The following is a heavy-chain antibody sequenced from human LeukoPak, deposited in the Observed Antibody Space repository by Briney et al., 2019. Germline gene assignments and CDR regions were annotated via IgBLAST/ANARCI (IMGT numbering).Heavy chain of an antibody. D-gene: IGHD4-17*01. J-gene: IGHJ4*02. CDR3: ARVASRTYGDYFDY. V-gene: IGHV3-20*04. CDR1: GFTFSRYW. CDR2: INWNGGST. Sequence: GGSLRLSCAASGFTFSRYWMHWVRQAPGKGLEWVSGINWNGGSTGYADSVKGRFTISRDNAKNSLYLQMNSLRAEDTAFYYCARVASRTYGDYFDYWGQGTLVTVRS.